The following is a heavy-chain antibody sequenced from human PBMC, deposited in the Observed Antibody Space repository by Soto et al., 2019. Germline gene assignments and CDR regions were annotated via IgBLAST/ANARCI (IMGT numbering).Heavy chain of an antibody. Sequence: SQTLSLTCAISGDSVSGNSAAWNWIRQSPSRGLEWLGRTYHRSKWYNDYAVSVKSRITVTPDTSKNQFSLHLNSVTPEDTAVYYCAREFPHYESSDSYFDYWGQGALVTVSS. CDR3: AREFPHYESSDSYFDY. CDR2: TYHRSKWYN. J-gene: IGHJ4*02. V-gene: IGHV6-1*01. D-gene: IGHD3-22*01. CDR1: GDSVSGNSAA.